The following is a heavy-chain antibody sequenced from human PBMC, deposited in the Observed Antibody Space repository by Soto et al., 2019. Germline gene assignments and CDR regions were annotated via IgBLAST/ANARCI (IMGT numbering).Heavy chain of an antibody. CDR3: THSWTTYSDNSV. D-gene: IGHD3-22*01. Sequence: EEQLVESGGGLVKPGGSLRLSCAGSGFTFSLAWMNWVRQAPGKGLEWVGRIKSEGSGGTTDYAAPVKGRFTISRNDSINTLYLQINNLKTDDTAVYYCTHSWTTYSDNSVWGQATMVTVSS. CDR2: IKSEGSGGTT. CDR1: GFTFSLAW. J-gene: IGHJ3*01. V-gene: IGHV3-15*07.